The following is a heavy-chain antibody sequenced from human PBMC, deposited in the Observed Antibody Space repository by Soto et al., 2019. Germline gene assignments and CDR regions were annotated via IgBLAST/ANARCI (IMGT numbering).Heavy chain of an antibody. CDR3: ARDPSIAAPYYYYYGMDV. CDR1: GYTFTSYG. V-gene: IGHV1-18*04. Sequence: ASVKVSCKASGYTFTSYGISWVRQAPGQGLEWMGWISAYNGNTNYAQKLQGRVTMTTDTSTSTAYMELRSLRSDDTAVYYCARDPSIAAPYYYYYGMDVWGQGTTVTVYS. CDR2: ISAYNGNT. D-gene: IGHD6-6*01. J-gene: IGHJ6*02.